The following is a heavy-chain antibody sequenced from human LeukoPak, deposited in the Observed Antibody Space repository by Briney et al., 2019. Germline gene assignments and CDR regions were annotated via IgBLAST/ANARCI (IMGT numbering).Heavy chain of an antibody. CDR1: GFTFSDYY. CDR2: ISSSGSTI. V-gene: IGHV3-11*04. Sequence: PGGSLRLSCAASGFTFSDYYMSWIRQAPGKGLEWVSYISSSGSTIYYPDSVKGRFTISRDNAKNSLYLQMNSLRAEDTAVYYCARDDRWLRRSSDFDYWGQGTLVTVSS. CDR3: ARDDRWLRRSSDFDY. J-gene: IGHJ4*02. D-gene: IGHD5-12*01.